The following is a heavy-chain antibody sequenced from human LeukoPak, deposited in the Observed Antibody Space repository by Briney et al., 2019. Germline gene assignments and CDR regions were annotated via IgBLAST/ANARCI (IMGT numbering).Heavy chain of an antibody. Sequence: PGGSLRLSCAASGFTFSSYAMSWVRQAPGKGLEWVSAISGSGGNTYYADSVKGRFTISRDNSKNTLYLQMNSLRAEDTAVYYCARALSGSTGYFDYWGQGTLVTVSS. J-gene: IGHJ4*02. CDR2: ISGSGGNT. CDR1: GFTFSSYA. CDR3: ARALSGSTGYFDY. V-gene: IGHV3-23*01. D-gene: IGHD1-26*01.